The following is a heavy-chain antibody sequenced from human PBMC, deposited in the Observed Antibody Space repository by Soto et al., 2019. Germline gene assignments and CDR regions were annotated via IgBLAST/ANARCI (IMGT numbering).Heavy chain of an antibody. CDR3: ARAAYYYDSSGYYYAH. V-gene: IGHV1-69*06. CDR2: IIPIFGTA. CDR1: GGTFSSYA. J-gene: IGHJ4*02. Sequence: SVKVSCKASGGTFSSYAISWVRQAPGQGLEWMGGIIPIFGTANYAQKFQGRVTITADKSTSTAYMELSSLRSEDTAVYYCARAAYYYDSSGYYYAHWGQGTLVTVSS. D-gene: IGHD3-22*01.